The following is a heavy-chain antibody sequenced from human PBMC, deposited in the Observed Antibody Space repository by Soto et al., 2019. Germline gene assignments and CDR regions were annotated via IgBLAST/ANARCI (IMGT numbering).Heavy chain of an antibody. CDR1: GFTFSSYW. CDR3: ARGPYYYGSGSYYENYFDY. D-gene: IGHD3-10*01. Sequence: GGSLRLSCAASGFTFSSYWMHWVRPAPGKGLVWVSRINSDGSSTSYADSVKGRFTISRDNAKNTLYLQMNSLRAEDTAVYYCARGPYYYGSGSYYENYFDYWGQGTLVTVSS. V-gene: IGHV3-74*01. J-gene: IGHJ4*02. CDR2: INSDGSST.